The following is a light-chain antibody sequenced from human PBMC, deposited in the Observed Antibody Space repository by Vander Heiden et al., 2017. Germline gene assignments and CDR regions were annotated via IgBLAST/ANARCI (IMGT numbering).Light chain of an antibody. CDR3: QQDDSTPVQ. J-gene: IGKJ2*01. Sequence: DIVMTQSPDSLAVSLGERATINCKSSQSVLYSSNNKNYLAWYQQKPGQPPKLLIYWASTRESGVPDRFSGSGSGTDFTLTISSLQAEDVAVYYCQQDDSTPVQFGQGTKLEIK. V-gene: IGKV4-1*01. CDR2: WAS. CDR1: QSVLYSSNNKNY.